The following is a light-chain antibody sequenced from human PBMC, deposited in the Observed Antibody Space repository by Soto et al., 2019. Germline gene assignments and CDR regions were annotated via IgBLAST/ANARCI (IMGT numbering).Light chain of an antibody. CDR3: QQYDNSPIT. CDR1: QSVSSY. J-gene: IGKJ5*01. Sequence: EIVLTQSPATLSLSPGERATLSFGASQSVSSYLAWYQQKPGQAPRLLIYGASSRATGIPDRFSGTGSETDFTLTISRLEPEDFAVYYCQQYDNSPITFGQGTRLEI. CDR2: GAS. V-gene: IGKV3-20*01.